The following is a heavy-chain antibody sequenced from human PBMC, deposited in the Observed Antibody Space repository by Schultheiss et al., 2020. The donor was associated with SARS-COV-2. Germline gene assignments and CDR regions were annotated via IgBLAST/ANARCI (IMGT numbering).Heavy chain of an antibody. CDR2: ISYDGSNK. CDR3: ARGPEDIVATDFDY. J-gene: IGHJ4*02. CDR1: GFTFSSYA. D-gene: IGHD5-12*01. V-gene: IGHV3-30*01. Sequence: GGSLRLSCAASGFTFSSYAMHWVRQAPGKGLEWVAVISYDGSNKYYADSVKGRFTISRDNSKNTLYLQMNSLRAEDTAVYYCARGPEDIVATDFDYWGQGTLVTVSS.